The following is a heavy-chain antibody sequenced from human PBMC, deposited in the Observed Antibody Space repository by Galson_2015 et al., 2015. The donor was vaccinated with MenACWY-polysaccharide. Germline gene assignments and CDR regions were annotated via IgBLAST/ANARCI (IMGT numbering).Heavy chain of an antibody. CDR2: ISYSGNII. CDR3: ATRSTPVDNHAFDS. D-gene: IGHD1-14*01. Sequence: SCAASGFTYRDYYMNWIRQAPGKGLEWISYISYSGNIIYYADSVKGRFTISWDTAKKSLYLLMDGLRADDTAVYYCATRSTPVDNHAFDSWGQGTMVIVSS. J-gene: IGHJ3*01. CDR1: GFTYRDYY. V-gene: IGHV3-11*01.